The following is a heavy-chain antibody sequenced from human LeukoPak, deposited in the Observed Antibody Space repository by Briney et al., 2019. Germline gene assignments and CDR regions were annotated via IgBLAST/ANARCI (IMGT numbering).Heavy chain of an antibody. CDR2: IYYSGST. CDR3: ARDGDGYNLDY. D-gene: IGHD5-12*01. J-gene: IGHJ4*02. Sequence: SETLSLTCTVSGSISSGGYYWSWIRQHPGKGLEWIGYIYYSGSTYYNPSLKSRVTISVDTSKNQFSLKLSSVTAADTAVYYCARDGDGYNLDYWGQGTLVTVSS. V-gene: IGHV4-31*03. CDR1: GSISSGGYY.